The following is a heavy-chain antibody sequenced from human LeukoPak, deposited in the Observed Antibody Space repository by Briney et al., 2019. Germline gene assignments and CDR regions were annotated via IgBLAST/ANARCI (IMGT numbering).Heavy chain of an antibody. CDR2: ISSAGST. CDR3: ASFRDTDN. Sequence: GGSLRLSCEVSGLTFSNVWMHWVRQAPGQGLVWDSRISSAGSTVYADPVKGRFTISRDNAKNMLYLQMNSLRAEDTAVYYCASFRDTDNWGRGTMVTVSS. J-gene: IGHJ3*01. CDR1: GLTFSNVW. V-gene: IGHV3-74*01. D-gene: IGHD2-21*01.